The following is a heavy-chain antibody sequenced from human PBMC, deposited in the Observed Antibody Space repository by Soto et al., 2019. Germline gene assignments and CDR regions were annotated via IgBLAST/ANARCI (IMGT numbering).Heavy chain of an antibody. D-gene: IGHD2-2*01. J-gene: IGHJ4*02. CDR1: GGPFNTFG. Sequence: QVQLMQSGAEVTKPGSSVKVSCKASGGPFNTFGISWVRQAPGQGLEWMGGIIPKYGTTNYARRFQGRVTITADESTTTAYLELSGLRHDDTAIYYCARTRQRRPVFYVDYWGQGTPISVTS. CDR3: ARTRQRRPVFYVDY. V-gene: IGHV1-69*01. CDR2: IIPKYGTT.